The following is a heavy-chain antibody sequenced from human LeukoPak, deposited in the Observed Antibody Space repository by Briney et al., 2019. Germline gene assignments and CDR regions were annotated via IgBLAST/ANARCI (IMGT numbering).Heavy chain of an antibody. CDR3: AKDAPPGYDILTYAFDI. D-gene: IGHD3-9*01. V-gene: IGHV3-30*18. CDR2: ISYDGSNK. Sequence: GRSLRLSCAASGFTFSSYGMQWVRQAPGKGLEWVAVISYDGSNKYYADSVKGRFTISRDNSKNTLYLQMNSLRAEDTAVYYCAKDAPPGYDILTYAFDIRGQGTMVTVSS. CDR1: GFTFSSYG. J-gene: IGHJ3*02.